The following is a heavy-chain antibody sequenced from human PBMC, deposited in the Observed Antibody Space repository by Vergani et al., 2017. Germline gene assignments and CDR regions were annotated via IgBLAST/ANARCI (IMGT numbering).Heavy chain of an antibody. CDR2: INYAGVTT. Sequence: VHLVESGGGVVQPGRSLRLSCAASGFTFINYAMQWARRAPGKGLEYVAGINYAGVTTYYATSVKGRFTISRDNSKNMLYLQMGSLRGEDTALYYCVREWQCDYWGQGTLVTVSS. V-gene: IGHV3-64*01. CDR1: GFTFINYA. CDR3: VREWQCDY. J-gene: IGHJ4*02. D-gene: IGHD5-24*01.